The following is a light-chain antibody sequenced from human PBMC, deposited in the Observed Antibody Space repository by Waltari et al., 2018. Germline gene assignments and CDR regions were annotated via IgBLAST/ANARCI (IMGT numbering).Light chain of an antibody. J-gene: IGKJ2*01. CDR3: HQYNNWPPYT. Sequence: VMTQYPATLSVSPGERATLSCRASQNVNSNLAWYQQKPGQTPRLLIYGASSTAPGIPARCSGSGSGTDFTLTISSLQSEDFAVYYCHQYNNWPPYTFGQGTKLEIK. CDR1: QNVNSN. V-gene: IGKV3-15*01. CDR2: GAS.